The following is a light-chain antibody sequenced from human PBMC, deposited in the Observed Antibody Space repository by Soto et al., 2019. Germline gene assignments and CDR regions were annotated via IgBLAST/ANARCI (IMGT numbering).Light chain of an antibody. CDR2: QTS. J-gene: IGKJ1*01. V-gene: IGKV3-11*01. CDR1: QYINTR. Sequence: QSPATVSSCTGNSVKISCRASQYINTRLAWYQHRPGQAPRLLIYQTSIRAAGIPARFSASGTGPDFTLTISDVQPEDFAVYYCHQRQSWPRTFGQGTKVDIK. CDR3: HQRQSWPRT.